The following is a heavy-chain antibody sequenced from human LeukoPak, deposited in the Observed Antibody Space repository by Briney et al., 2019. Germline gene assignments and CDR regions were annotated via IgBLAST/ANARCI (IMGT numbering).Heavy chain of an antibody. CDR2: INPNSGGT. D-gene: IGHD3-3*01. CDR3: ASAVEWLFYYFDY. J-gene: IGHJ4*02. CDR1: GYTFTAYY. Sequence: GASVKLSCKASGYTFTAYYMHWVRKAPGQGLEWMGWINPNSGGTNYAQKFRGRVTMTRDTSISTAYMELSRLRSDDAAVYYCASAVEWLFYYFDYWGQGTLVTVSS. V-gene: IGHV1-2*02.